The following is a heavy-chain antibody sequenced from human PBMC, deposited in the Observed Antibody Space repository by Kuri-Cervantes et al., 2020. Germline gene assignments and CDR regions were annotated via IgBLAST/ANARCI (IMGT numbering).Heavy chain of an antibody. CDR2: ISYDGSNK. D-gene: IGHD1-26*01. CDR3: AKDFTEGEGSFDY. CDR1: GFTFSSYG. Sequence: GGSLRLSCAASGFTFSSYGMHWVRPAPGKGLEWVAVISYDGSNKYYASSVKGRFTISRDNSKNTLYLQMNSLRAEDTAVYYCAKDFTEGEGSFDYWGQGTLVTVSS. V-gene: IGHV3-30*18. J-gene: IGHJ4*02.